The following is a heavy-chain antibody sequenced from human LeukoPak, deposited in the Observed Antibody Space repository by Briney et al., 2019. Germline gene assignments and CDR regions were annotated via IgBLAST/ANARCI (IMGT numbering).Heavy chain of an antibody. Sequence: GRSLRLSCAASGFTFSSYGMHWVRQAPGKGLEWVAVIWYGGSNKYYADSVKGRFTISRGNSKNTLYLQMNSLRAEDTAVYYCARDDDYDSSGLDYWGQGTLVTVSS. CDR3: ARDDDYDSSGLDY. J-gene: IGHJ4*02. CDR1: GFTFSSYG. D-gene: IGHD3-22*01. V-gene: IGHV3-33*01. CDR2: IWYGGSNK.